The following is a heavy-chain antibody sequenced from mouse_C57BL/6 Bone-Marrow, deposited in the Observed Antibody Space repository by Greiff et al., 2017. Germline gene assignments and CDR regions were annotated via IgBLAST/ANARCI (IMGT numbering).Heavy chain of an antibody. J-gene: IGHJ2*01. D-gene: IGHD2-1*01. CDR3: ARDRGYGNYLHFDY. Sequence: EVMLVESEGGLVQPGSSMKLSCTASGFTFSDYYMAWVRQVPEKGLEWVANINYDGSSTYYLDSLKSRFIISRDNAKNILYLQMSSLKSEDTATYYCARDRGYGNYLHFDYWGQGTTLTVSS. CDR1: GFTFSDYY. V-gene: IGHV5-16*01. CDR2: INYDGSST.